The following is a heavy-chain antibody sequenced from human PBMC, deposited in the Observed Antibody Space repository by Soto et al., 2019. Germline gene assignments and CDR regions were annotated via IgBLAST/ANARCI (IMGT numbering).Heavy chain of an antibody. V-gene: IGHV3-13*01. CDR3: ARGTQLLDAFDI. J-gene: IGHJ3*02. Sequence: EVQLVESGGGLVQPGGSLRLSCAASGFTFSSYDMHWVRQATGKGLEWVSAIGTAGDTYYPGSVKSRFTISRENAKNSLYLQMNSLRAGDTAVYYCARGTQLLDAFDIWGQGTMVTVSS. D-gene: IGHD2-2*01. CDR2: IGTAGDT. CDR1: GFTFSSYD.